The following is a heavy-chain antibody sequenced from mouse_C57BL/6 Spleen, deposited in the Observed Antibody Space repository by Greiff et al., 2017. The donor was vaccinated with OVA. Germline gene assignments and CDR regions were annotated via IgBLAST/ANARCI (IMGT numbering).Heavy chain of an antibody. Sequence: VQLQQPGAELVKPGASVKMSCKASGYTFTSYWITWVKQRPGQGLEWIGDIYPGSGSTNYNEKFKSKATLTVDTSSSTAYMQLSSLTSEDSAVYYCARLGGYPAWFAYWGQGTLVTVSA. J-gene: IGHJ3*01. CDR1: GYTFTSYW. V-gene: IGHV1-55*01. CDR2: IYPGSGST. D-gene: IGHD2-2*01. CDR3: ARLGGYPAWFAY.